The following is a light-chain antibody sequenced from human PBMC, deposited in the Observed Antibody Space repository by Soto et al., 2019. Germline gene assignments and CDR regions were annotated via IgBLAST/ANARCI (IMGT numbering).Light chain of an antibody. J-gene: IGLJ1*01. CDR2: DVS. Sequence: QSVLTQPASLSGSPGQSITLSFTGTSSDVGAFDYVSWYQQHPGEVPKLLIYDVSNRPSGVSNRFSGSKSGNTASLAISGLQAEDEADYYCSSYTTATVYVFATGTKVTVL. CDR3: SSYTTATVYV. V-gene: IGLV2-14*03. CDR1: SSDVGAFDY.